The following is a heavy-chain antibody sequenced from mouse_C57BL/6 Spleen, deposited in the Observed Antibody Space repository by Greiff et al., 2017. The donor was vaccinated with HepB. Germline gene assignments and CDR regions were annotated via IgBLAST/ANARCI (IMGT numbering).Heavy chain of an antibody. CDR2: FYPGSGSI. D-gene: IGHD2-3*01. J-gene: IGHJ4*01. V-gene: IGHV1-62-2*01. CDR3: ARHEEWDGYYGAMDY. CDR1: GYTFTEYT. Sequence: VQLQQSGAELVKPGASVKLSCKASGYTFTEYTIHWVKQRSGQGLEWIGWFYPGSGSIKYNEKFKDKATVTADKSSSTVYMELSRLTSDDSAVYFCARHEEWDGYYGAMDYWGQGTSGTVSS.